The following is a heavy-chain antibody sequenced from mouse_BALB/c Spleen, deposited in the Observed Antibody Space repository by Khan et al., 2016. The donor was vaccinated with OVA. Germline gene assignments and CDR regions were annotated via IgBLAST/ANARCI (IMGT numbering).Heavy chain of an antibody. CDR3: ARGWAAYYRNDRVAMDY. J-gene: IGHJ4*01. CDR2: INTHSGVP. D-gene: IGHD2-14*01. Sequence: QIQLVQSGPELKKPGETVRISCKASGYTFTNAGMQWVQKMPGKGLKWIGWINTHSGVPKYAEDFKGRFAFSLETSASTVYLQITNLKNEDTATYSCARGWAAYYRNDRVAMDYWGQGTSVTVSS. CDR1: GYTFTNAG. V-gene: IGHV9-4*02.